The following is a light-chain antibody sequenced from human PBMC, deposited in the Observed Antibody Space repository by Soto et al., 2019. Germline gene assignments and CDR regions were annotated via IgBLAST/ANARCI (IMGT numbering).Light chain of an antibody. CDR3: QTWGTGIVV. J-gene: IGLJ2*01. CDR1: SGHSVYA. CDR2: LNSDGSH. V-gene: IGLV4-69*01. Sequence: QSVLTQSPSASASLGASVKLTCTLSSGHSVYAIAWHQQQPEKGPRFLMKLNSDGSHHKGDGIPDRFSGSSSGAERYLTISSLQSEDEADYYCQTWGTGIVVFGGGTQLTVL.